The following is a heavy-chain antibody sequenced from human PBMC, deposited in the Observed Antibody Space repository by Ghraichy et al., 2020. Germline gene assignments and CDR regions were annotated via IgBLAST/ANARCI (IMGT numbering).Heavy chain of an antibody. V-gene: IGHV3-48*02. Sequence: GGSLRLSCVTSGFPFSNYAMNWVRQAPGKGLEWVSYIHRESKSIYDADSVKGRFSISRDNARNSLYLQMNSLRDEDTAVYYCTRACEDDWYFHFWARGTLVTVSS. CDR1: GFPFSNYA. J-gene: IGHJ2*01. CDR2: IHRESKSI. CDR3: TRACEDDWYFHF.